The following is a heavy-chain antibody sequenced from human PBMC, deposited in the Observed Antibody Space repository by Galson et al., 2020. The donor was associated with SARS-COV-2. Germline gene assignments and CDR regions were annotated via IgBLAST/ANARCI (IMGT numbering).Heavy chain of an antibody. J-gene: IGHJ6*02. D-gene: IGHD3-9*01. CDR2: IIPIFGTA. CDR1: GDTFDNYA. CDR3: ARDQTYYDLLAGFHSGLGGRNV. V-gene: IGHV1-69*13. Sequence: SVKVSCKASGDTFDNYAISWVRQAPGQGLEWMGGIIPIFGTATYAQRFRGRVTITADESTSTAYMDLGSLRSEDTAVYYCARDQTYYDLLAGFHSGLGGRNVWGQGTLVSVSS.